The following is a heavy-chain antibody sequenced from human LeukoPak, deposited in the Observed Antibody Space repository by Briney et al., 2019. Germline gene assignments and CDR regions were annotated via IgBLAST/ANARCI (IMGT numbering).Heavy chain of an antibody. Sequence: GGSLRLSCAASGFTFSNAWMTWVRQAPGKGLEWVGRIKSKTAGGTTDYAAPVKGRFTTSRDDSKNTLYLQMGSLKTEDTAVYYCTTGESMVGTTIHVRWADWGQGALVTASS. CDR2: IKSKTAGGTT. D-gene: IGHD1-26*01. CDR3: TTGESMVGTTIHVRWAD. V-gene: IGHV3-15*01. J-gene: IGHJ4*02. CDR1: GFTFSNAW.